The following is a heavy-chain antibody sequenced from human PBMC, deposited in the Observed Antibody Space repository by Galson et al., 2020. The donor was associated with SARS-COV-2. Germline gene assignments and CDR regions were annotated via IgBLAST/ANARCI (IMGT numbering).Heavy chain of an antibody. CDR2: IYDSGTT. V-gene: IGHV4-59*11. CDR1: GDSIRSHY. J-gene: IGHJ3*02. CDR3: ARGARGGHFYGSSDAFDI. Sequence: SETLSLTCTVSGDSIRSHYWSWIRQPPGKGLEWIGYIYDSGTTNFNPSLKTRVTISLDASKNQLSLKLSSVNSADTAVYFCARGARGGHFYGSSDAFDIWGQGTMVTVSS. D-gene: IGHD2-21*01.